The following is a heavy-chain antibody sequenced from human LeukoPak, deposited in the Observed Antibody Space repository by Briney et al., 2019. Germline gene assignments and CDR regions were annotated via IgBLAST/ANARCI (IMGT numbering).Heavy chain of an antibody. Sequence: GGSLRLSCAASGFTFSDYYMSWIRQAPGKGLEWVSYISSSGSTIYCADSVKGRFTISRDNAKNSLYLQMNSLRAEDTAVYYCARFRIAARPSFFDYWGQGTLVTVSS. D-gene: IGHD6-6*01. J-gene: IGHJ4*02. CDR1: GFTFSDYY. CDR3: ARFRIAARPSFFDY. CDR2: ISSSGSTI. V-gene: IGHV3-11*01.